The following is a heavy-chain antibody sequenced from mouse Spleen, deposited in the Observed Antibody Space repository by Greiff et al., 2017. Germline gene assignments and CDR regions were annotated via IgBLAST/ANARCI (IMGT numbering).Heavy chain of an antibody. CDR1: GYTFTSYW. CDR2: IDPSDSYT. D-gene: IGHD1-2*01. CDR3: ARPMTTAGVWFAY. J-gene: IGHJ3*01. Sequence: QVQLQQPGAELVKPGASVKLSCKASGYTFTSYWMHWVKQRPGQGLEWIGEIDPSDSYTNYNQKFKGKATLTVDKSSSTAYMQLSSLTSEDSAVYYCARPMTTAGVWFAYWGQGTLVTVSA. V-gene: IGHV1-69*02.